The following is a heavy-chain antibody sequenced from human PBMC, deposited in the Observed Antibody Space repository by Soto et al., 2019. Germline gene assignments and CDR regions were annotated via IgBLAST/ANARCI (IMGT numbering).Heavy chain of an antibody. J-gene: IGHJ4*02. V-gene: IGHV3-9*01. CDR1: GFTFDDHA. CDR2: ISWDSGKQ. CDR3: ARDDCAIVEYSGYDLNY. Sequence: EVQLVESGGGLVQPGRCLRLTCAASGFTFDDHAMHWVRHAPGKGLEWVSGISWDSGKQAYADSVKGRFTISRDNAKNSLYLQLSSLRGEDTALYYCARDDCAIVEYSGYDLNYWGQGTLVTVSS. D-gene: IGHD5-12*01.